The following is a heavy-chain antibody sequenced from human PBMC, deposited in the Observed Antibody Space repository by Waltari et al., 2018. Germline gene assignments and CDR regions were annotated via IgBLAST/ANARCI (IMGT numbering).Heavy chain of an antibody. CDR2: IYYSGST. J-gene: IGHJ5*02. CDR1: GFTFSSYS. Sequence: QLVESGGGPVKPGESLRLSCVASGFTFSSYSMNWVRQAPGKGLEWIGSIYYSGSTYYNPSLKSRVTISVDTSKNQFSLKLSSVTAADTAVYYCARTLRWFDPWGQGTLVTVSS. CDR3: ARTLRWFDP. V-gene: IGHV4-39*07.